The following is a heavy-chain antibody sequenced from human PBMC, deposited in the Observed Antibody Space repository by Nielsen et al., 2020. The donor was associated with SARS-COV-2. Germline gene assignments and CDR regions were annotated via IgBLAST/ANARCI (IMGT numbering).Heavy chain of an antibody. D-gene: IGHD3-22*01. CDR1: GGTFSSYA. Sequence: SVKVSCKASGGTFSSYAISWVRQAPGQGLEWMGGIIPIFGTANYAQKFQGRVTMTEDTSTDTAYMELSSLRSEDTAVYYCASSRDDSSGYPFWYWGQGTLVTVSS. CDR2: IIPIFGTA. CDR3: ASSRDDSSGYPFWY. J-gene: IGHJ4*02. V-gene: IGHV1-69*06.